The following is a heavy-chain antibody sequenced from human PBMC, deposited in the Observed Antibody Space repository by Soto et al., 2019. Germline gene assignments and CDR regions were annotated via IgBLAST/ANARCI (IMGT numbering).Heavy chain of an antibody. J-gene: IGHJ4*02. D-gene: IGHD2-2*01. CDR3: AKNQEPDRPSFIDF. CDR2: MSGSSSTT. CDR1: GLTFSNYA. Sequence: PGGSLRLSCAPSGLTFSNYAMGWVRQAPGGGLEWVSSMSGSSSTTYYADSVRGRFTISRDRSKNTLYLQMNSLSAEDTAVYYFAKNQEPDRPSFIDFWGQGTLVTVSS. V-gene: IGHV3-23*01.